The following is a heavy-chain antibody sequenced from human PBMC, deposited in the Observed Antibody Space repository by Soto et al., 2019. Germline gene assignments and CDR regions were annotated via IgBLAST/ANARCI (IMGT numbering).Heavy chain of an antibody. CDR2: ISGDGGST. Sequence: GGSLRLSCAASGFTFDDYAMHWVRQAPGKGLEWVSLISGDGGSTYYADSVKGRFTISRDNSKNSLYLQMNSLRTEDTALYYCAKEGGAMRGSSGYYYWGQGTLVTVSS. CDR3: AKEGGAMRGSSGYYY. J-gene: IGHJ4*02. CDR1: GFTFDDYA. D-gene: IGHD3-22*01. V-gene: IGHV3-43*02.